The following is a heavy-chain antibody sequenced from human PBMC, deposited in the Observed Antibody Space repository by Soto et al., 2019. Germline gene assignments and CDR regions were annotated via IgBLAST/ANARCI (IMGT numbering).Heavy chain of an antibody. CDR1: GYSFTSYW. CDR2: INPGDSDT. Sequence: GESLKISCQASGYSFTSYWIGWVRQMPGKGPEWTGIINPGDSDTRYSPSFQGRVTMSVDKSINTVYLQWSSLKASDTAMYYCVSRDSSGYYGNWGQGTLGAVAS. CDR3: VSRDSSGYYGN. J-gene: IGHJ4*02. V-gene: IGHV5-51*01. D-gene: IGHD3-22*01.